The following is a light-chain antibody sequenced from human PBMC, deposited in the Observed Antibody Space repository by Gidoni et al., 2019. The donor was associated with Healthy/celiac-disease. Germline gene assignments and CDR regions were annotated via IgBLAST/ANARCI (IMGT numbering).Light chain of an antibody. V-gene: IGKV1-39*01. CDR3: QQSYSTPFT. Sequence: DIQMTQSPSSLSASVGDRVTITCRASQSISIYLNWYQQKPGKAPKLLIYAASSLQSGGPSRFSGSGSGTDFTLTISSLQPEDFATDYCQQSYSTPFTFGPGTKVDIK. CDR1: QSISIY. J-gene: IGKJ3*01. CDR2: AAS.